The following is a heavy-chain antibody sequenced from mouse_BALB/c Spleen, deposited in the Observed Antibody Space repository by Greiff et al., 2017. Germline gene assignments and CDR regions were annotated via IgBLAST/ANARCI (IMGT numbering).Heavy chain of an antibody. J-gene: IGHJ4*01. CDR3: TRIDKKDAMDY. CDR1: GYTFTDYE. Sequence: VQLQQSGAELVRPGASVTLSCKASGYTFTDYEMHWVKQTPVHGLEWIGAIDPETGGTAYNQKFKGKATLTADKSSSTAYMELRSLTSEDSAVYYCTRIDKKDAMDYWGQGTSVTVSS. CDR2: IDPETGGT. V-gene: IGHV1-15*01.